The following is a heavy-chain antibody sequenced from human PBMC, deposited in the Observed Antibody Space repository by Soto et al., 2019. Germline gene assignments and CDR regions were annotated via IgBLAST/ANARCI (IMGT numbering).Heavy chain of an antibody. Sequence: GGSLRLSCETSGFVFHSFVMHWVRQSPGKGLQWVASIWSDGRTKYHADSVKGRFTVSRDNSDSESKMFLHMSSLTTEDTAVYYCARDWRDGYNHGPDYWGQGTLVTVSS. D-gene: IGHD5-12*01. CDR1: GFVFHSFV. V-gene: IGHV3-33*01. CDR3: ARDWRDGYNHGPDY. J-gene: IGHJ4*02. CDR2: IWSDGRTK.